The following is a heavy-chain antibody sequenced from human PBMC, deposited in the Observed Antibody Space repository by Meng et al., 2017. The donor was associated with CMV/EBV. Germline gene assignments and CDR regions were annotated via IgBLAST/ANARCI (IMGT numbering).Heavy chain of an antibody. D-gene: IGHD1-26*01. J-gene: IGHJ6*02. V-gene: IGHV3-64*02. CDR2: ISSNGGST. CDR1: GFTFSSYA. Sequence: GESLKISCAASGFTFSSYAMHWVRQAPGKGLEYVSAISSNGGSTYYADSVKGRFTISRDNSKNTLYLQMDSLRAEDMAVYYCARSVGELPVYYYGMDVWGQGTTVTVSS. CDR3: ARSVGELPVYYYGMDV.